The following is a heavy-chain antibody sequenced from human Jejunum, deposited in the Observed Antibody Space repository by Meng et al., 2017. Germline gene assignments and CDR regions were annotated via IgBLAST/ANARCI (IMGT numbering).Heavy chain of an antibody. CDR2: IIPSISDA. J-gene: IGHJ4*02. CDR3: ARDGGYYDLDY. V-gene: IGHV1-2*06. CDR1: GYTFIDAY. Sequence: QSVAGVKQPGAAVKVSCKASGYTFIDAYVHWVRQAPGQGLEWMGRIIPSISDAGSAQKFQGRVTLTWDTSISTAYMELSSLRSDDTATYYCARDGGYYDLDYWGQGTLVTVSS. D-gene: IGHD3-3*01.